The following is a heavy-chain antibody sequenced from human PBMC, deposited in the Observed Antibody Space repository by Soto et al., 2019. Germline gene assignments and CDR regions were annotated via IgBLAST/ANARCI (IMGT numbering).Heavy chain of an antibody. J-gene: IGHJ6*03. CDR1: GGSISSSSYY. V-gene: IGHV4-39*01. CDR3: ARVRVAGTDYYYYYYMDV. D-gene: IGHD6-19*01. CDR2: IYYSGST. Sequence: SETLSLTCTVSGGSISSSSYYWGWIRQPPGKGLEWIGSIYYSGSTYYNPSLKSRVTISVDTSKNQFSLKLSSVTAADTAVYYCARVRVAGTDYYYYYYMDVWGKGTTVTVS.